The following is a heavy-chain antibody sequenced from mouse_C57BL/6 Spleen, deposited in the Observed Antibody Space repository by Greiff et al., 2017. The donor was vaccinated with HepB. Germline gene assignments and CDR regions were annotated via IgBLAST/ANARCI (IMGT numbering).Heavy chain of an antibody. Sequence: QVQLQQSGAELVKPGASVKISCKASGYAFSSYWMNWVKQRPGKGLEWIGQIYPGDGDTNYNGKFKGKATLTADKSSSTAYMQLSSLTSEDSAVYFCARGITTGYYYAMDYWGQGTSVTVSS. CDR3: ARGITTGYYYAMDY. CDR1: GYAFSSYW. CDR2: IYPGDGDT. V-gene: IGHV1-80*01. D-gene: IGHD2-4*01. J-gene: IGHJ4*01.